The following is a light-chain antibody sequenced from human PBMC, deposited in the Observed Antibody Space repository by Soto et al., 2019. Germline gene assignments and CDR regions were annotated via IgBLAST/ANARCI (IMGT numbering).Light chain of an antibody. CDR1: SSDVGGYNY. J-gene: IGLJ3*02. CDR2: EVS. V-gene: IGLV2-14*01. CDR3: CSYTSSSTLV. Sequence: QSVLTQPASVSGSPGQSITSSCTGTSSDVGGYNYVSWYQQHPGKAPKLMIYEVSNRPSGVSNRFSGSKSGNTASLTISGLRAEDEADYYCCSYTSSSTLVFGVGTKLPVL.